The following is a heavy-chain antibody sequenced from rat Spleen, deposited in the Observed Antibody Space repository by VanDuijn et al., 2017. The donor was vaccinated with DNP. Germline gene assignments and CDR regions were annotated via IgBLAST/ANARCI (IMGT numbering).Heavy chain of an antibody. D-gene: IGHD1-9*01. V-gene: IGHV3-3*01. Sequence: EVQLQESGPGLVKPSQSLSLTCSVTGYSISSNYWGWIRKFPGNKLEWMGYINSAGSTNYNPPLKSQISITRDTSKNQFFLQLTSVTTEDTATYYCAMGDYGYNGPGRFDYWGQGVMVTVSS. CDR3: AMGDYGYNGPGRFDY. CDR2: INSAGST. J-gene: IGHJ2*01. CDR1: GYSISSNY.